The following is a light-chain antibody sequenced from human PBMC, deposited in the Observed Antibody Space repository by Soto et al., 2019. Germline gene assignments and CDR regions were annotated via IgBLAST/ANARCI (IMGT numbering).Light chain of an antibody. CDR3: QQYNNWPG. Sequence: EIVMTQSPATLSVSPGERATLSCRASQSVSSNLAWYQQKPGQAPRLLIYGASTRATGIPVRFSGSGSGTEFTLTISSLQSEDFAVYYCQQYNNWPGFGQGTKLEIK. CDR1: QSVSSN. CDR2: GAS. J-gene: IGKJ2*01. V-gene: IGKV3-15*01.